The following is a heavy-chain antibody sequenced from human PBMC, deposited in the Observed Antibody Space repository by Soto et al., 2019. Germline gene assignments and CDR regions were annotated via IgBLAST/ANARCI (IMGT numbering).Heavy chain of an antibody. CDR3: ASRLTYYYDSSGYYPQDI. Sequence: QVQLVESGGGVVQPGRSLRLSCAASGFTFSSYGMHWVRQAPGKGLEWVAVIWYDGSNKYYADSVKGRFTISRDNSKNALYLQMNSLRAEDTAVYYCASRLTYYYDSSGYYPQDIWGQGTMVTVSS. CDR1: GFTFSSYG. J-gene: IGHJ3*02. CDR2: IWYDGSNK. V-gene: IGHV3-33*01. D-gene: IGHD3-22*01.